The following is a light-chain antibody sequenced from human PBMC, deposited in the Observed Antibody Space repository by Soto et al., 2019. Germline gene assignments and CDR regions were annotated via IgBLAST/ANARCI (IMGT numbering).Light chain of an antibody. Sequence: DIQMTQSPSTLSASVGDRVTITCRASQTIGSWLAWYQQXPGKAPKVLIYKASTLKSGVPSRFSGSGSGTEFTLSISSLQPDDFATYYCHQYNSYWTFGQGTKVDIK. J-gene: IGKJ1*01. CDR2: KAS. V-gene: IGKV1-5*03. CDR1: QTIGSW. CDR3: HQYNSYWT.